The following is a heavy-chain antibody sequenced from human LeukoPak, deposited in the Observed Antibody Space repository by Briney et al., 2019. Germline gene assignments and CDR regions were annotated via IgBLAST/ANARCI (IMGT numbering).Heavy chain of an antibody. D-gene: IGHD2-2*01. Sequence: SVKVSCNASGYTFTSYGISWVRQAPGQGLEWMGWISAYNGNTNYAQKLQGRVTMTTDTSTSTAYMELRSLRSDDTAVYYCARGGYCSSTSCYRDAFDIWGQGTMVTVSS. CDR3: ARGGYCSSTSCYRDAFDI. CDR1: GYTFTSYG. V-gene: IGHV1-18*01. J-gene: IGHJ3*02. CDR2: ISAYNGNT.